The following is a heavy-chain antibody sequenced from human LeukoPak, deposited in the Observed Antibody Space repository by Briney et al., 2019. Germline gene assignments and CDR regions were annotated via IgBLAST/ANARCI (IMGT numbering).Heavy chain of an antibody. CDR1: GFTFSSYG. CDR3: ARERTLYVSGSGYGMDV. CDR2: IWYDGSNK. J-gene: IGHJ6*02. Sequence: GRSLRLSCAASGFTFSSYGMHWVRQAPGKGLEWVAVIWYDGSNKYYADSVKGRFTISRDSSKNTLYLEMSSLRAEDTAVYFCARERTLYVSGSGYGMDVWGQGTTVTVSS. V-gene: IGHV3-33*01. D-gene: IGHD3-10*01.